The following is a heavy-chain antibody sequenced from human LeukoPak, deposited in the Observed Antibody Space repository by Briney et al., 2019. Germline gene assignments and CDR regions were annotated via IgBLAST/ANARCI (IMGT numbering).Heavy chain of an antibody. D-gene: IGHD6-13*01. CDR3: AHSHGHRSSWYGWLDP. J-gene: IGHJ5*02. CDR2: IYWDDDK. V-gene: IGHV2-5*02. CDR1: GFSLRISGVG. Sequence: SGPTLVKPTQTLTLTCTFSGFSLRISGVGVGWIRQPPGKAPEWLALIYWDDDKRYNPSLNSRLTITKDTSKNQVVLTMTNMDPVDTATYYCAHSHGHRSSWYGWLDPWGQGILVTVSS.